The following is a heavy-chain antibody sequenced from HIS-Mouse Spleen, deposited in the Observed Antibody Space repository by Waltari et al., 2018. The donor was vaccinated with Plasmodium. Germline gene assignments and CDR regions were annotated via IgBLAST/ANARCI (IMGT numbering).Heavy chain of an antibody. J-gene: IGHJ2*01. Sequence: EVQLVESGGGLVQPAGSLRLSCAASGFTFSSYWMSWVRQAPGKGLEWVANINQDGSGKYYVDSVKGRITISRDNAKNSLYLQMNSLRAEDTAVYYCASSWYWYFDLWGRGTLVTVSS. CDR1: GFTFSSYW. CDR2: INQDGSGK. CDR3: ASSWYWYFDL. D-gene: IGHD6-13*01. V-gene: IGHV3-7*01.